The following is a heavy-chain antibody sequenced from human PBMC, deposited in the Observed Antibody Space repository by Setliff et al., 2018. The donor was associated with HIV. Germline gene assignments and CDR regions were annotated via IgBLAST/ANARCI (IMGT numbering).Heavy chain of an antibody. D-gene: IGHD3-10*01. CDR3: AKAGGAYFDP. Sequence: SETLSLTCTVSGGSISSSSYYWGWIRQPPGKGLEWIGSIYYSGSTYYNPSLKSRVTISVDTSKNQFSLKLSSVTAADTAVYYCAKAGGAYFDPWGQGILVTVSS. CDR2: IYYSGST. V-gene: IGHV4-39*01. J-gene: IGHJ5*02. CDR1: GGSISSSSYY.